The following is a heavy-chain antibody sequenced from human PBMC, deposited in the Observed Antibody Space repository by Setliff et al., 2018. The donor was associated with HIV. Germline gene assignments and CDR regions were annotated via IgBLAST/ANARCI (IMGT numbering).Heavy chain of an antibody. J-gene: IGHJ4*02. CDR1: GGTFSGYA. Sequence: PSVKVSCKAPGGTFSGYAFSWVRQAPGQGFEWMGGSIPVFGTVNYAQKFLGRATITADESTNTSYMELTSLRSEGTAVYFCARDSHCSGPSCYSGGQFFDYWGQGTLVTVSS. V-gene: IGHV1-69*13. CDR3: ARDSHCSGPSCYSGGQFFDY. CDR2: SIPVFGTV. D-gene: IGHD2-15*01.